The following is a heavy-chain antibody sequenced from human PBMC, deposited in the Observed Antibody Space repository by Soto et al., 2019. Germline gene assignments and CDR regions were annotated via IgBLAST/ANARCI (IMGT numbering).Heavy chain of an antibody. CDR3: ASLPTAVPHY. J-gene: IGHJ4*02. CDR1: GDSISGSPYY. CDR2: IFHDGYI. D-gene: IGHD6-13*01. V-gene: IGHV4-39*01. Sequence: QVQLQESGPGLVMPSETLSLTCSVSGDSISGSPYYWGWIRQPPGKRLEWIGSIFHDGYIVYTPSLKRRVPLSVDTSKTQFSLQLTSVAAADTAIYFCASLPTAVPHYWGQGILVTVSS.